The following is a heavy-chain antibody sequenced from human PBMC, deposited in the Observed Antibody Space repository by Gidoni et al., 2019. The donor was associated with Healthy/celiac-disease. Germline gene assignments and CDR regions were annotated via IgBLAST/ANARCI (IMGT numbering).Heavy chain of an antibody. Sequence: EVQLVESGGGLVKPGGSLRLSCAASGFTFSTYSMNWVRQAPGKGLELVSSISSSSSYIYYADSVKGRFTISRDNAKNSLYLQMNSLRAEDTAVYYCARVRAAAYDYWGQGTLVTVSS. CDR2: ISSSSSYI. J-gene: IGHJ4*02. V-gene: IGHV3-21*01. D-gene: IGHD6-13*01. CDR1: GFTFSTYS. CDR3: ARVRAAAYDY.